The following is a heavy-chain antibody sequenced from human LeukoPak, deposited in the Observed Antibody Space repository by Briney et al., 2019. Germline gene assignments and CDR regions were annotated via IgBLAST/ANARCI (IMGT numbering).Heavy chain of an antibody. J-gene: IGHJ5*02. CDR3: ARDPYWGDRWSHYYGSGSPSGFDP. CDR2: ISAYNGNT. V-gene: IGHV1-18*01. CDR1: GYTFTSYG. Sequence: ASVKVSCKASGYTFTSYGISWVRQAPGQGLEWMGWISAYNGNTNYAQKLQGRVTMTTDTSTSTAYMELRSLRSDDTAVYYCARDPYWGDRWSHYYGSGSPSGFDPWGQGTLVTVSS. D-gene: IGHD3-10*01.